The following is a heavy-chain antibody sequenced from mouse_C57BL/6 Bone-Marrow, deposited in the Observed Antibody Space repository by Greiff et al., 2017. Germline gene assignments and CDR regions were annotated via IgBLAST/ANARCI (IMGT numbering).Heavy chain of an antibody. CDR2: IDPSDSET. CDR3: ARSPIYYGNYSYYFDY. V-gene: IGHV1-52*01. CDR1: GYTFTSYW. J-gene: IGHJ2*01. Sequence: VQLQQPGAELVRPGSSVKLSCKASGYTFTSYWMHWVKQRPIQGLEWIGNIDPSDSETHYNQKFKDKATLTVDKSSSTAYMQLSSLTSEDSAVYYCARSPIYYGNYSYYFDYWGQGTTLTVSS. D-gene: IGHD2-1*01.